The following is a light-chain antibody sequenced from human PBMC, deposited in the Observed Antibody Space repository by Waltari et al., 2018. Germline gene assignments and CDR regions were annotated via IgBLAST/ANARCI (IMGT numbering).Light chain of an antibody. CDR3: QQYNNFPFT. CDR2: DAS. Sequence: DIQMTQSPSTLSASVGDRGTITCRPSQSFGGSLAWFQQKPGKAPKLLIYDASTLEPGVPSRFSGSGSGTEFTLTVSSLQPDDFATYYCQQYNNFPFTFGPGTTV. CDR1: QSFGGS. J-gene: IGKJ3*01. V-gene: IGKV1-5*01.